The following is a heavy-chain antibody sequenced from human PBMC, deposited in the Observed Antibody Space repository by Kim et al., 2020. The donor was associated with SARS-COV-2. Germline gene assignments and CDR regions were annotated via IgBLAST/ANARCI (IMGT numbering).Heavy chain of an antibody. J-gene: IGHJ5*02. Sequence: SETLSLTCSVSGGSISSHYWSWIRRPPGEGLELLGYIYFTGSTNYNPSLKSRVTISVDTSKNQFFLKVTSVTAADTAVYYCARGPSAWRFDPWGQGPRV. V-gene: IGHV4-59*11. D-gene: IGHD6-19*01. CDR2: IYFTGST. CDR1: GGSISSHY. CDR3: ARGPSAWRFDP.